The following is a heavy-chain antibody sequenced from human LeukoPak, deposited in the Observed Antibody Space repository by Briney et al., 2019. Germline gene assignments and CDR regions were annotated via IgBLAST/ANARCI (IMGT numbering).Heavy chain of an antibody. Sequence: GGSLRLSCTASAFTLGDWYMSWIRQAPGKGLEWISYISNIGTTTYYAESVKGRFTISRDNAKNSLYLQMNSLRVEDTAVYYCARVIPYDLWSGYSALDYWGQGALVTVSS. V-gene: IGHV3-11*04. D-gene: IGHD3-3*01. CDR2: ISNIGTTT. CDR3: ARVIPYDLWSGYSALDY. CDR1: AFTLGDWY. J-gene: IGHJ4*02.